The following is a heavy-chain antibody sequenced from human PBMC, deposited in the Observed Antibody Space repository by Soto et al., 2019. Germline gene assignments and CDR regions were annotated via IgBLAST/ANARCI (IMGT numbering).Heavy chain of an antibody. CDR3: VRVRRQGATWYNSYCMDV. Sequence: SVKVSCKASGGTFSSYAISWVRQAPGQGLEWMGGIIPIFGTANYAQKFQGRVTITADESTSTAYMELSSLRSEDTAVYYCVRVRRQGATWYNSYCMDVWGQGTPVTVSS. CDR1: GGTFSSYA. CDR2: IIPIFGTA. J-gene: IGHJ6*02. D-gene: IGHD1-1*01. V-gene: IGHV1-69*13.